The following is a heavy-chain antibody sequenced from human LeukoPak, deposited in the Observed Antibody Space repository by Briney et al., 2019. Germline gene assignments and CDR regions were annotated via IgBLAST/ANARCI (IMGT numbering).Heavy chain of an antibody. J-gene: IGHJ4*02. V-gene: IGHV1-18*01. CDR2: ISAYNGNT. D-gene: IGHD3-22*01. CDR1: GYTFTSYG. CDR3: ERYYYDSSGYYQDYYFDY. Sequence: RASVKVSCKASGYTFTSYGISWVRQAPGQGLEWMGWISAYNGNTNYAQKLQGRVTMTTDTSTSTAYMELRSLRSDDTAVYYCERYYYDSSGYYQDYYFDYWGQGTLVTVSS.